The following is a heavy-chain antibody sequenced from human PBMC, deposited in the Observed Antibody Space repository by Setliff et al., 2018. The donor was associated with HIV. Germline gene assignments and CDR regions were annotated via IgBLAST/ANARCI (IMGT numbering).Heavy chain of an antibody. J-gene: IGHJ6*03. CDR2: IFNSGSA. CDR3: ARDLSTDSSGPYYHMDV. D-gene: IGHD3-22*01. Sequence: PSETLSLTCTVSGGSISSDSSSWTWIRQHPGKGLEWIGCIFNSGSAHYKPSLKSRLTISLDPSKSQFSLNLRSVTAADTAVYYCARDLSTDSSGPYYHMDVWGRGTTVTVSS. V-gene: IGHV4-31*03. CDR1: GGSISSDSSS.